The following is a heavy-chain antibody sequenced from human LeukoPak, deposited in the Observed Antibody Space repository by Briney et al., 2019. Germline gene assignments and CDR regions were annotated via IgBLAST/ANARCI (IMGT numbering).Heavy chain of an antibody. CDR2: IIPIFGTA. V-gene: IGHV1-69*13. D-gene: IGHD5-18*01. Sequence: SVKVSCKASGGTFSSYAISWVRQAPGHGLEWMGGIIPIFGTANYAQKFQGRVTITADESTSTAYMELSSLRSEDTAVYYCAREYTAMVMELDYWGQGTLVTVSS. CDR1: GGTFSSYA. J-gene: IGHJ4*02. CDR3: AREYTAMVMELDY.